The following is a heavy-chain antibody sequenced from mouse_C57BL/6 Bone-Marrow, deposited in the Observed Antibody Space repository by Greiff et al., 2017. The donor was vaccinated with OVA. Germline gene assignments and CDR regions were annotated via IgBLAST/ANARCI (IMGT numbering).Heavy chain of an antibody. J-gene: IGHJ3*01. Sequence: QVQLQQPGAELVRPGSSVKLSCKASGYTFTSYWMHWVKQRPIQGLEWIGNIDPSDSETHYNQKFKDKATLTADKSSSTAYMQLSSLTYEDSAVYYCARSRSYYGSSSFAYWGQGTLVTVSA. CDR2: IDPSDSET. V-gene: IGHV1-52*01. CDR1: GYTFTSYW. CDR3: ARSRSYYGSSSFAY. D-gene: IGHD1-1*01.